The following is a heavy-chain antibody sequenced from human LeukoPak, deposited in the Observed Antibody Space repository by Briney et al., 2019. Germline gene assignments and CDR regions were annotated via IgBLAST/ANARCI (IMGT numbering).Heavy chain of an antibody. CDR1: GFTFSSYG. J-gene: IGHJ6*02. Sequence: PGGSLRLSCAASGFTFSSYGMHWVRQAPGKGLEWVAVISYDGSNKYYADSVKGRLTISRDNSKNTLYLQMNSLRAEDTAVYYCAKADPHRRVYGMDVWGQGTTVTVSS. CDR3: AKADPHRRVYGMDV. V-gene: IGHV3-30*18. CDR2: ISYDGSNK.